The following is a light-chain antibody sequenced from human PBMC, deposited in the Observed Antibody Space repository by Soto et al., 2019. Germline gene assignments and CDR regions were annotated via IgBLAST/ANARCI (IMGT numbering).Light chain of an antibody. J-gene: IGKJ1*01. CDR1: QSVTSSL. V-gene: IGKV3-20*01. CDR2: GAS. Sequence: EIVLTQSPGTLSLSPGERATLSCRASQSVTSSLLAWYQQKPGQAPRLLIYGASGRATGIPDRFSGSGSGTDFTLTISRLEPEDFAVYYCQQYGTLPRTFGQGTKVEIK. CDR3: QQYGTLPRT.